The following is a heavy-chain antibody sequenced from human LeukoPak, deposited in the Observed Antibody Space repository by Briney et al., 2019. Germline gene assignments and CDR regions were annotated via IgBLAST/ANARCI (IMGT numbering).Heavy chain of an antibody. J-gene: IGHJ5*02. CDR1: GFTFSSYA. D-gene: IGHD5-24*01. V-gene: IGHV1-69*01. CDR2: IIPIFGTA. CDR3: ARVGKPPGVEWFDP. Sequence: GGSLRLSCAASGFTFSSYAISWVRQAPGQGLEWMGGIIPIFGTANYAQKFQGRVTITADESASTAYMELSSLRSEDTAVYYCARVGKPPGVEWFDPWGQGTLVTVSS.